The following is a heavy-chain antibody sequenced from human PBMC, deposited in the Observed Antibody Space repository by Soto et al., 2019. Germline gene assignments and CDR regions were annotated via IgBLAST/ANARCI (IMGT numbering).Heavy chain of an antibody. CDR2: IIPIFGTA. D-gene: IGHD5-12*01. J-gene: IGHJ3*02. Sequence: PVKVSCKASGGTFSSYAISWVRQAPGQGLEWMGGIIPIFGTANYAQKFQGRVTITADESTSTAYMELSSLRSEDTAVYYCARGRHIVAPNDAFDIWGQGTMVTVSS. V-gene: IGHV1-69*13. CDR3: ARGRHIVAPNDAFDI. CDR1: GGTFSSYA.